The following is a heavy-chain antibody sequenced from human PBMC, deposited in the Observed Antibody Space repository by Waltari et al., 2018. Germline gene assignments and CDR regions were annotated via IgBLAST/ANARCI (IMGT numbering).Heavy chain of an antibody. D-gene: IGHD1-1*01. Sequence: EAHLVQSGGGLVQRGGSLTLLCAASGFPFSRFWMTWIRQAPGQGLQWVAHIGPDGSDKYYVDSVKGRFTISRDNAENSLLLQMSSLRVEDTALYYCVGWNDPINSWGQGTLVAVSS. J-gene: IGHJ4*02. CDR2: IGPDGSDK. V-gene: IGHV3-7*01. CDR1: GFPFSRFW. CDR3: VGWNDPINS.